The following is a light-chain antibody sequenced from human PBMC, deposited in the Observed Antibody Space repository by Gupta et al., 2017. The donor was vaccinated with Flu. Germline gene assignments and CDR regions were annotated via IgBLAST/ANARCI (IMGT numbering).Light chain of an antibody. Sequence: SYELTQPPSVSVSPGQTASITCSGDKLGDKYACWYQKKPGQSPVLVMYQDTKRPSGIPGRFSGSNSGNTATLTISGTQAMDEADYYCQAWDSNTYVFGTGTKVTVL. J-gene: IGLJ1*01. V-gene: IGLV3-1*01. CDR3: QAWDSNTYV. CDR2: QDT. CDR1: KLGDKY.